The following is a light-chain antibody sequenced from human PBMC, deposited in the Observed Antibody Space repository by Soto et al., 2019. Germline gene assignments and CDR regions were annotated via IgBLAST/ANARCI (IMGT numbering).Light chain of an antibody. J-gene: IGLJ1*01. Sequence: QSARAQPASVSGSPGRSTTISCTGTSSDVGGYYYVSWYQRQPGKAPKLMIYQVSNRPSGVSNRFSGSKSGNTASLTISGLQAEDEADYYCSSYTSSNTFYVFGTGTKV. V-gene: IGLV2-14*01. CDR2: QVS. CDR3: SSYTSSNTFYV. CDR1: SSDVGGYYY.